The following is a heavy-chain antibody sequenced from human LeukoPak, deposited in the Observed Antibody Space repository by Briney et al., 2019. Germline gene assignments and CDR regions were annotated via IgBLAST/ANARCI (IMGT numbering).Heavy chain of an antibody. CDR1: GFTFSSYS. Sequence: GGSLRLSCAASGFTFSSYSMNWVRQAPGKGLEWVSSISSSSSYIYYADSVKGRFTISRDNAKNSLYLQMNSLRAEDTAVYYCAREALTSRIYYDSSGYPDYWGQGTLVTVSS. V-gene: IGHV3-21*01. J-gene: IGHJ4*02. CDR2: ISSSSSYI. D-gene: IGHD3-22*01. CDR3: AREALTSRIYYDSSGYPDY.